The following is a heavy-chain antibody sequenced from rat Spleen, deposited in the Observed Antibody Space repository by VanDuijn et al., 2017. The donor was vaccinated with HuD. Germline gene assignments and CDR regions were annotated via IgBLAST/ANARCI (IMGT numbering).Heavy chain of an antibody. CDR2: ISYNGVST. Sequence: EVQLVESGGGLVQPGRSLKLSCAASGFTFSNYGMAWVRQAPTKGLEWIASISYNGVSTYYRDSVKGRFTISRDNAKSTLYLQMDSLRSEDTATYYCTTDFDYWGQGVMVTVSS. CDR1: GFTFSNYG. CDR3: TTDFDY. J-gene: IGHJ2*01. V-gene: IGHV5-20*01.